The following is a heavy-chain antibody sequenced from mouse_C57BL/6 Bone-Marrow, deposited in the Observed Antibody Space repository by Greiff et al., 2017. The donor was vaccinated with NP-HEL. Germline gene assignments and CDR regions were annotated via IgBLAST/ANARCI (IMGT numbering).Heavy chain of an antibody. D-gene: IGHD1-1*02. J-gene: IGHJ2*01. CDR3: ARKGGRRYFDY. Sequence: VQLQQPGPELVKPGASVKLSCKASGYTFTSSWMHWVKQRPGQGLEWIGHINPSDGGTNYNEKFKSKATLTADKSSSTAYMQLSSLTSEDSAVYYSARKGGRRYFDYWGKGTTLTVSS. V-gene: IGHV1-53*01. CDR2: INPSDGGT. CDR1: GYTFTSSW.